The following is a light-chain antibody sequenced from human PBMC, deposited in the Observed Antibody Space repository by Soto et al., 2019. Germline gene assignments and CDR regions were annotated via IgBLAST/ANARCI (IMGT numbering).Light chain of an antibody. CDR3: GTWDSSLSFYV. CDR1: SSNIGNNY. J-gene: IGLJ1*01. V-gene: IGLV1-51*01. Sequence: VLTQPPSVSAAPGQKVTISCSGSSSNIGNNYVSWYQQLPGTAPKLLIYDNNKRPSGIPDRFSGSKSGTSATLGITGLQTGDEADYYCGTWDSSLSFYVFGTGTKVTVL. CDR2: DNN.